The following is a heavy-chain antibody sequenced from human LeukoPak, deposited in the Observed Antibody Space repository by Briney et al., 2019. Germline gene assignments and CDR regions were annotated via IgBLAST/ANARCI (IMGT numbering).Heavy chain of an antibody. J-gene: IGHJ4*02. D-gene: IGHD1-26*01. Sequence: PGGSLRLSCAASAFSLNAYNMNWVRQAPGKGLEWVSSISYTGTYIYYADSVKGRFTISRDNAQNSLYLQMNSLRAEDTAIYYCVRDRGTYRPIDYWGQGTLVTVST. V-gene: IGHV3-21*04. CDR3: VRDRGTYRPIDY. CDR1: AFSLNAYN. CDR2: ISYTGTYI.